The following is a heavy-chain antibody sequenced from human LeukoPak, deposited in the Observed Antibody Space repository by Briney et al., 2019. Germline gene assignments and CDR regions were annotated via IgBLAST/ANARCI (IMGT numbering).Heavy chain of an antibody. CDR1: GGSISSGSYY. D-gene: IGHD3-10*01. CDR2: IYYSGST. J-gene: IGHJ5*02. Sequence: PSETLSLTCTVSGGSISSGSYYWGWIRQPPGKGLEWIGSIYYSGSTYYNPSLKSRVTISVDTSKNQFSLKLSSVTAADTAVYHCARETLLWFGDGGWFDPWGQGTLVTVSS. CDR3: ARETLLWFGDGGWFDP. V-gene: IGHV4-39*07.